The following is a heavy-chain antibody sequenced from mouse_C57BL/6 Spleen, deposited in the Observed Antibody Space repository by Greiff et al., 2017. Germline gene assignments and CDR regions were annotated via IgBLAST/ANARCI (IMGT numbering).Heavy chain of an antibody. CDR1: GFTFTDYY. V-gene: IGHV7-3*01. CDR2: IRNKANGYTT. CDR3: ARSHYYDV. J-gene: IGHJ1*03. Sequence: EVQVVESGGGLVQPGGSLSLSCAASGFTFTDYYMSWVRQPPGKALEWLGFIRNKANGYTTEYSASVKGRFTISRDNSQSILYLQMNALRAEDSATYYCARSHYYDVWGTGTTVTVSS.